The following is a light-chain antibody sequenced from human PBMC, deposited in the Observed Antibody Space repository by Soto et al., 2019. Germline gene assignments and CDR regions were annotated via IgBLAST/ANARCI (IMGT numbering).Light chain of an antibody. CDR3: QNYNSAPQT. CDR2: GAS. Sequence: DIQMTQSPSSLSASIGDRVTITCRASQAISNYLAWYQQRPGRVPKLLIYGASTLHSGVPSRFSGSGSGTDFTLNINSLQPEDVATYYCQNYNSAPQTFGQGTKVEIK. CDR1: QAISNY. V-gene: IGKV1-27*01. J-gene: IGKJ1*01.